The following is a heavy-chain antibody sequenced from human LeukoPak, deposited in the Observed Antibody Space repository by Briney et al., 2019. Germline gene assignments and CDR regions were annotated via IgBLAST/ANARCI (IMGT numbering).Heavy chain of an antibody. Sequence: PSETLSLTCTVSGGSISSGSYYWRWIRQPAGKGLEWIGRIYTSGSTNYNPSLKSRVTMSVDTSKNQFSLKLSSVTAADTAVYYCARDGRDGSPDYWGQGTLVTVSS. CDR1: GGSISSGSYY. V-gene: IGHV4-61*02. CDR3: ARDGRDGSPDY. D-gene: IGHD5-24*01. CDR2: IYTSGST. J-gene: IGHJ4*02.